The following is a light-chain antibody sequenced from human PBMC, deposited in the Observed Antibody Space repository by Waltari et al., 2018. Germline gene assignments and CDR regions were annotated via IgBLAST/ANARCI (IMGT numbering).Light chain of an antibody. CDR2: DVS. Sequence: QSALTQPRSVSGSPGQSVTISCTGTSSDVGRYNYVSWFQQYPGKAPKLMISDVSERPSGVPDRFSCSNAGNTASLTISGLQAEDEADYYCCSYAGIYTWVFGGGTQLTVL. CDR3: CSYAGIYTWV. V-gene: IGLV2-11*01. J-gene: IGLJ3*02. CDR1: SSDVGRYNY.